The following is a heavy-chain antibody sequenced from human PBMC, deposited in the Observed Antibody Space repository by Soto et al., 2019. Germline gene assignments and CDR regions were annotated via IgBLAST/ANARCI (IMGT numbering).Heavy chain of an antibody. Sequence: QVQLVQSGAEVKKPGSSVKVSCKASGATLDTFINFGITWVRRAPGQGLEWMGGIIPVFGTAHYAQKFQGRLTISADESTRTAYMELSSLRSEDTAVYYCARGAATKIVVVMYDAPEIWGQGTMVTVSS. V-gene: IGHV1-69*12. J-gene: IGHJ3*02. CDR2: IIPVFGTA. CDR1: GATLDTFINFG. D-gene: IGHD3-22*01. CDR3: ARGAATKIVVVMYDAPEI.